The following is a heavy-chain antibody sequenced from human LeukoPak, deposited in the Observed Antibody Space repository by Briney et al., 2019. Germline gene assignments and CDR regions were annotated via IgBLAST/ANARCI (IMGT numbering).Heavy chain of an antibody. CDR2: IIPIFGTA. V-gene: IGHV1-69*13. CDR1: GDTFSRYA. Sequence: ASVEVSCKASGDTFSRYAISWVRQAPGQGLKWMGGIIPIFGTADYAQKFQGRVTITADESTSTAYMELSSLRSEDTAVYYCARGRPYAFDIWGQGTMVTVSS. J-gene: IGHJ3*02. CDR3: ARGRPYAFDI.